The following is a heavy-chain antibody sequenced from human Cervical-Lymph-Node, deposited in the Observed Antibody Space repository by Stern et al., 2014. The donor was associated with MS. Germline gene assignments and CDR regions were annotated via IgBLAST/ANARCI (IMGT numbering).Heavy chain of an antibody. CDR1: GGTFSSYA. CDR3: ARDHCSGGSCYEYFQH. D-gene: IGHD2-15*01. CDR2: IIPIFGTA. V-gene: IGHV1-69*01. J-gene: IGHJ1*01. Sequence: QEQLGQSGAEVKKPGSSVKVSCKASGGTFSSYAISWVRQAPGQGLEWMGGIIPIFGTANYAQKFQGRVTITADESTSTAYMELSSLRSEDTAVYYCARDHCSGGSCYEYFQHWGQGTLVTVSS.